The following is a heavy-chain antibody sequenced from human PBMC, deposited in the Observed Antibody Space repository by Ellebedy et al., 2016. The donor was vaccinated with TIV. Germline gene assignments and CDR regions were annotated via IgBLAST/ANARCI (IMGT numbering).Heavy chain of an antibody. V-gene: IGHV1-69*13. Sequence: SVKVSCXASGGTFSSYAISWVRQAPGQGLEWMGGIIPIFGTANYAQKFQGRVTITADESTSTAYMELSSLRSEDTAVYYCARGFMRFLEWLRGDYYYYGMDVWGQGTTVTVSS. D-gene: IGHD3-3*01. J-gene: IGHJ6*02. CDR3: ARGFMRFLEWLRGDYYYYGMDV. CDR1: GGTFSSYA. CDR2: IIPIFGTA.